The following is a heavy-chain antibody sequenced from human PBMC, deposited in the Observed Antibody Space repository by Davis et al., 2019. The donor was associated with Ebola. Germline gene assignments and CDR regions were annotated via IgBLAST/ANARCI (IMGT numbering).Heavy chain of an antibody. V-gene: IGHV1-69*10. CDR2: IIPILGIA. D-gene: IGHD1-26*01. J-gene: IGHJ5*01. CDR3: AREAGATTRIYDS. Sequence: SVKVSCKASGGTFSSYAISWVRQAPGQGLEWIGGIIPILGIANYAQKFQGRVTITADESTSTAYMELRSLRSDDTAVYYCAREAGATTRIYDSWGQGTLVTVSS. CDR1: GGTFSSYA.